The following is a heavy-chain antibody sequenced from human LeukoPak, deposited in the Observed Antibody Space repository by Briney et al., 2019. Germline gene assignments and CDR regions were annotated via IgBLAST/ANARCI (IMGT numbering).Heavy chain of an antibody. V-gene: IGHV6-1*01. CDR3: ARITSSGSHDY. J-gene: IGHJ4*02. CDR1: GDSVSRNNAA. D-gene: IGHD3-10*01. CDR2: ANYRSRWYY. Sequence: QTLSLTCGISGDSVSRNNAAWNWIRQSPSRGLEWLGRANYRSRWYYDYAASVASRIIINTDTSKNQVSLQLKSVTPEDTAIYYCARITSSGSHDYWGQGTLITVSS.